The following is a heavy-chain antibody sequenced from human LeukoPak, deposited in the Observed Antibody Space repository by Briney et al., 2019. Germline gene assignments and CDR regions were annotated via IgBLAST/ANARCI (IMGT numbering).Heavy chain of an antibody. Sequence: GGSLRLSCAASGFTFSTYSMNWLRLAPGKGLEWVSSISPDSNYKYYVDSVKGRFTISRDNAKHSLFLQMNSLRAEDTAVYYCARVAVIYYYYMEVWGKGTTVIVSS. D-gene: IGHD2/OR15-2a*01. CDR2: ISPDSNYK. V-gene: IGHV3-21*06. CDR3: ARVAVIYYYYMEV. J-gene: IGHJ6*03. CDR1: GFTFSTYS.